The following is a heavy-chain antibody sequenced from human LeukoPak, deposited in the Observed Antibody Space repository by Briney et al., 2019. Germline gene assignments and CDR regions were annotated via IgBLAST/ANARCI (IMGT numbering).Heavy chain of an antibody. CDR1: SGSITNYY. D-gene: IGHD3-9*01. CDR3: ARGFDWLEYYFDY. V-gene: IGHV4-59*12. CDR2: IYYSGNT. J-gene: IGHJ4*02. Sequence: PSETLSLTCTVSSGSITNYYWSWIRQPPGKGLEWIGFIYYSGNTNYNPSLKSRVTISVDTSKNQFSLKLSSVTAADTAVYYCARGFDWLEYYFDYWGQGTLVTVSS.